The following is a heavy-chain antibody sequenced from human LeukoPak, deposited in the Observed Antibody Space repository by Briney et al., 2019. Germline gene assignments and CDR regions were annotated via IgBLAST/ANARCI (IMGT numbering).Heavy chain of an antibody. J-gene: IGHJ4*02. V-gene: IGHV4-4*07. Sequence: SETLSLTCTVSGGSISDYYWSWIRQPAGKGLEWIGRIYSSGSTNYNPSLKSRVTMSADKSKSQFSLKLSSVTAADTAVYYCARELSTGWPGFDSWGQGTRVTVSS. CDR2: IYSSGST. CDR3: ARELSTGWPGFDS. CDR1: GGSISDYY. D-gene: IGHD6-19*01.